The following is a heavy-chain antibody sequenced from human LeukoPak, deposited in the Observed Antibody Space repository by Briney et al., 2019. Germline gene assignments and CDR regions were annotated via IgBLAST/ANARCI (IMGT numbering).Heavy chain of an antibody. CDR2: ISGSGGST. CDR3: AKSLWFGELFREYFQH. V-gene: IGHV3-23*01. CDR1: GFTFSSYA. J-gene: IGHJ1*01. Sequence: PGGSLRLSCAASGFTFSSYAMSWVRQAPGKGLEWVSAISGSGGSTYYADSVKGRFTISRDNSKNTLYLQMNSLRAEDTAVYYCAKSLWFGELFREYFQHWGQGTLVTVSS. D-gene: IGHD3-10*01.